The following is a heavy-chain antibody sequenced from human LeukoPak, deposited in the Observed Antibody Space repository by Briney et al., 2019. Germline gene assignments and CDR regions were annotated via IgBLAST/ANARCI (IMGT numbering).Heavy chain of an antibody. D-gene: IGHD3-3*01. CDR1: GGSFSGYY. Sequence: SETLSLTCAVYGGSFSGYYWSWIRQPPGKGLEWIGEINHSGSTNYNPSLKSRVTISVDTSKNQFSLKLSSVTAADTAVYYCARLGDFWSGYYDYWGQGTLVTVSS. V-gene: IGHV4-34*01. J-gene: IGHJ4*02. CDR3: ARLGDFWSGYYDY. CDR2: INHSGST.